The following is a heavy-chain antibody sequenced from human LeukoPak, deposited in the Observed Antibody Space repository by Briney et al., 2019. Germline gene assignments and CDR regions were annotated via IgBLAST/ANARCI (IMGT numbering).Heavy chain of an antibody. Sequence: SETLSLTCAVSGGSISSSNWWSWVRQPPGKGLEWIGEIYHSGSTNYNPSLKSRVTISVDKSKNQFSLKLSSVTAADTAVYYCARVSTGDSSKIDYWGQGTLVTVSS. D-gene: IGHD4-17*01. CDR3: ARVSTGDSSKIDY. CDR1: GGSISSSNW. CDR2: IYHSGST. V-gene: IGHV4-4*02. J-gene: IGHJ4*02.